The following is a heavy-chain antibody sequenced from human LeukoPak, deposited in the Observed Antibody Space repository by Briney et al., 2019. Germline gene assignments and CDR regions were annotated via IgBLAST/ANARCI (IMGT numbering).Heavy chain of an antibody. CDR1: GGSISSYY. V-gene: IGHV4-59*12. CDR3: ARDIYHSGYLEY. D-gene: IGHD3-22*01. J-gene: IGHJ4*02. CDR2: IYHSGST. Sequence: PSETLSLTCTVSGGSISSYYWSWIRQPAGKGLEWIGEIYHSGSTNYNPSLKSRVTISVDKSKNQFSLKLSSVTAADTAVYYCARDIYHSGYLEYWGQGTLVTVSS.